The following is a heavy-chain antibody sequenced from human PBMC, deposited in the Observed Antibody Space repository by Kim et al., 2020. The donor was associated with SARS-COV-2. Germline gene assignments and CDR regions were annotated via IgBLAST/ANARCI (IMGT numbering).Heavy chain of an antibody. CDR1: GFTFSNAW. CDR2: IKKKSDVGTI. D-gene: IGHD2-21*01. Sequence: GGSLRLSCAASGFTFSNAWMSWVRQAPGKGLEWVGRIKKKSDVGTIDYAAPVKGRLTISRDDAKNTMYLQMNSLRSEDTAVYYCTSGLGRTDFDYWGQGTLVTVSS. J-gene: IGHJ4*02. CDR3: TSGLGRTDFDY. V-gene: IGHV3-15*01.